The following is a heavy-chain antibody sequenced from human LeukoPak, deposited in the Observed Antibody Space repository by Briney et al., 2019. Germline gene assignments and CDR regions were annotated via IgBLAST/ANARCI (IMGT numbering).Heavy chain of an antibody. V-gene: IGHV3-64D*06. J-gene: IGHJ4*02. CDR2: IHHNGDIT. D-gene: IGHD1-26*01. CDR3: VRDKSGTYSFDY. CDR1: GFTLTWHV. Sequence: PGGSLRLSCSASGFTLTWHVMHWVRQAPGKALEYVSFIHHNGDITSYADSVGGRFTVSRDNSKNTLFLELSSLGTDDTAVYYCVRDKSGTYSFDYWGQGTLVTVSS.